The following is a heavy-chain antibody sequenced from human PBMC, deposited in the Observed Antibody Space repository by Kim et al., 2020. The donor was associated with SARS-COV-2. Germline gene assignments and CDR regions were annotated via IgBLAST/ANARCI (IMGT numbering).Heavy chain of an antibody. CDR3: ARKRAFRVAAAGTTLNYY. V-gene: IGHV4-34*01. D-gene: IGHD6-13*01. CDR1: GGSFSGYY. J-gene: IGHJ6*01. Sequence: SETLSLTCAVYGGSFSGYYWSWIRQPPGKGLEWIGEINHSGSTNYNPSLKSRVTISVDTSKNQFSLKLSSVTAADTAVYYCARKRAFRVAAAGTTLNYY. CDR2: INHSGST.